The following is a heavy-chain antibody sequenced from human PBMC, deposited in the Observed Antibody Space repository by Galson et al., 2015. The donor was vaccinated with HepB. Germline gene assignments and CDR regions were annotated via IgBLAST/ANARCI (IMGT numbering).Heavy chain of an antibody. J-gene: IGHJ4*02. CDR3: ARDTDYILDY. V-gene: IGHV3-23*01. CDR2: ISSDGSGT. Sequence: SLRLSCAASGFIFSNYAMTWVRQAPGKGLEWVSAISSDGSGTYYADSVKGRFTISRDNSNNALYLQMNSLRAVDTAVYYCARDTDYILDYWGQGTLVTVSS. CDR1: GFIFSNYA. D-gene: IGHD3-16*01.